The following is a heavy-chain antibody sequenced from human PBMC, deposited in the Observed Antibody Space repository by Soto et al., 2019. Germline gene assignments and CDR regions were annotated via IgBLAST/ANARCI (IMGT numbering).Heavy chain of an antibody. V-gene: IGHV1-69*01. CDR2: IIPIFGTA. CDR3: ASSYDILTGPKPYYFDY. D-gene: IGHD3-9*01. J-gene: IGHJ4*02. CDR1: GYTFTGYY. Sequence: QVQLVQSGAEVKKPGASVKVSCKASGYTFTGYYMHWVRQAPGQGLEWMGGIIPIFGTANYAQKFQGRVTITADESTSTAYMELSSLRSEDTAVYYCASSYDILTGPKPYYFDYWGQGTLVTVSS.